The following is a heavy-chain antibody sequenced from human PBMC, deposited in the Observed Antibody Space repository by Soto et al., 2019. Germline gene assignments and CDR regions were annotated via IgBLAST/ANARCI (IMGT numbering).Heavy chain of an antibody. CDR2: IKEDGSEK. CDR1: GFTFSNYW. CDR3: SRDVVVGAKALNY. Sequence: GGSLRLSCAACGFTFSNYWMTWVRQAPGKGLEWVANIKEDGSEKHYVDSVKGRFTISRDNAKNSLYLQMNSLRVEDTAVYFCSRDVVVGAKALNYWGQGALVTVSS. V-gene: IGHV3-7*01. J-gene: IGHJ4*02. D-gene: IGHD2-15*01.